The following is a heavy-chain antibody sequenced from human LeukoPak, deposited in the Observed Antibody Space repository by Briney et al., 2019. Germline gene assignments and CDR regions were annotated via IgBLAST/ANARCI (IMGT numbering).Heavy chain of an antibody. CDR2: TNPDSGGP. D-gene: IGHD2-15*01. CDR1: GYTFTGYY. V-gene: IGHV1-2*02. CDR3: ARRVCSGGNCYSGQGAFDI. Sequence: ASVKVSCKASGYTFTGYYMYWVRQAPGQGLEWMGWTNPDSGGPNYAQKFQGRVTMTRDTSISTAYMELSRLRSDDTAVYYCARRVCSGGNCYSGQGAFDIWGQGTMVTVSS. J-gene: IGHJ3*02.